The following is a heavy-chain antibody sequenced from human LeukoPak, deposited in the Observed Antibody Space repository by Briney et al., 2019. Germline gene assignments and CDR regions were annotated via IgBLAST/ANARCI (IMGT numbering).Heavy chain of an antibody. CDR2: ISWNSGSI. J-gene: IGHJ4*02. V-gene: IGHV3-9*01. D-gene: IGHD3-10*01. CDR3: ASSNYYGSGSPYYFDY. Sequence: GGSLRLSCAASGFTFDDYAMHWVRQAPGRGLEWVSGISWNSGSIGYADSVKGRFTISRDNAKNSLYLQMNSLRAEDTALYYCASSNYYGSGSPYYFDYWGQGTLVTVSS. CDR1: GFTFDDYA.